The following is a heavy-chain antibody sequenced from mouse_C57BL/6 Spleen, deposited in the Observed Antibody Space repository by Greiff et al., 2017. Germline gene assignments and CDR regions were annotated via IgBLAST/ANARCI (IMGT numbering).Heavy chain of an antibody. J-gene: IGHJ2*01. D-gene: IGHD2-5*01. CDR3: ARSGSNYEDY. V-gene: IGHV1-59*01. Sequence: VQLQQPGAELVRPGTSVKLSCKASGYTFTSYWMHWVKQRPGQGLEWIGVIDPSDSYTNYNQKFKGKATLTADKSSSTAYMELRSLTSEDSAVYFCARSGSNYEDYWGQGTTLTVSS. CDR2: IDPSDSYT. CDR1: GYTFTSYW.